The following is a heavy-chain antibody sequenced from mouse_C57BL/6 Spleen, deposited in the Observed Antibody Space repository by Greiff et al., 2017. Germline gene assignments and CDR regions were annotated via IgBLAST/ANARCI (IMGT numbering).Heavy chain of an antibody. V-gene: IGHV5-12*01. J-gene: IGHJ1*03. D-gene: IGHD1-1*01. CDR1: GFTFSDYY. CDR2: ISNGGGST. Sequence: EVKLMESGGGLVQPGGSLKLSCAASGFTFSDYYMYWVRQTPEKRLEWVAYISNGGGSTYYPDTVKGRFTISRDNAKNTLYLQMSRLKSEDTAMYYCARHYTTVVGWYFDVWGTGTTVTVSS. CDR3: ARHYTTVVGWYFDV.